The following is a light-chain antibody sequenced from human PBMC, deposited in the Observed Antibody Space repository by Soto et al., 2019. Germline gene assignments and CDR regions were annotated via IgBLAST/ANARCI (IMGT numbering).Light chain of an antibody. J-gene: IGLJ2*01. V-gene: IGLV2-14*01. CDR1: SSDVGGYNY. Sequence: QSVLTQPASVSGSPGQPITISCTGTSSDVGGYNYVSWYQQHPGKAPKLMIYDVSNRPSGVSNRFSGSKSGNTASLTISGLQAEDEADYYCSSYTTSGSLVFGGGNKLTVL. CDR2: DVS. CDR3: SSYTTSGSLV.